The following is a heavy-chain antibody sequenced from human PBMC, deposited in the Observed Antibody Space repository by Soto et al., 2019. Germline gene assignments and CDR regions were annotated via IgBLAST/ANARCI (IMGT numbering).Heavy chain of an antibody. CDR3: ARDRVVTAAFDF. Sequence: QVQLVQSGAEVKKPGASVRVSCKASGYTFTNYYIHWVRQAPGQGLEWMGMINPSGGSTSYAQKFQGRVTMARDTATSTVYMDLRSLRSEDTAVYYCARDRVVTAAFDFWGQGTLVTVSS. V-gene: IGHV1-46*01. D-gene: IGHD2-21*02. J-gene: IGHJ3*01. CDR1: GYTFTNYY. CDR2: INPSGGST.